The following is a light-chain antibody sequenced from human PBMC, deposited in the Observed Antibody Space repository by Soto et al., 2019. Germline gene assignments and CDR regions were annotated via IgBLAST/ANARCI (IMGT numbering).Light chain of an antibody. CDR3: SSFTSRFTFV. V-gene: IGLV2-14*01. CDR1: RSDVGAYNY. Sequence: QSVLTQPASVSGSPGQSIAISCTGTRSDVGAYNYDSWYQQHPGKAPKLMISEVTNRPSGVSDRFSGSKSGNTASLTTSGLQAEDEADYYCSSFTSRFTFVFGTGTKVTVL. CDR2: EVT. J-gene: IGLJ1*01.